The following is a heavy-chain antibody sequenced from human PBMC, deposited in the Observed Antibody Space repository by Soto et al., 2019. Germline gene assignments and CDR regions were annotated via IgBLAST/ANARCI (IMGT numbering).Heavy chain of an antibody. V-gene: IGHV3-30-3*01. CDR2: ISYDGSNK. CDR3: AREEGSSSWQFDY. Sequence: GGSLRLSCAASGFTFSSYAMHWVRQAPGKGLEWVAVISYDGSNKYYADSVKGRFTISRDNSKNTLYLQMNSLRAEDTAVYYCAREEGSSSWQFDYWGQGTLVTVSS. J-gene: IGHJ4*02. D-gene: IGHD6-13*01. CDR1: GFTFSSYA.